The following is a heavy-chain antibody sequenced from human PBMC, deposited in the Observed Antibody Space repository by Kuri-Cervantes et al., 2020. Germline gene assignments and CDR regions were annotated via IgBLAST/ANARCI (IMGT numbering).Heavy chain of an antibody. CDR1: GYTFTSYA. CDR3: ARDRRDGYLGWFDP. V-gene: IGHV1-2*02. D-gene: IGHD5-24*01. Sequence: ASVKVSCKASGYTFTSYAMHWVRQAPGQGLEWMGWINPNSGGTNYAQKFQGRVTMTRDTSISTAYMELSRLRSDDTAVYYCARDRRDGYLGWFDPWGQGTLVTVSS. CDR2: INPNSGGT. J-gene: IGHJ5*02.